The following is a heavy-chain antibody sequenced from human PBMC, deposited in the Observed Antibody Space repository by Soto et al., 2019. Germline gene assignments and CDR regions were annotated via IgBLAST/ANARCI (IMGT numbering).Heavy chain of an antibody. CDR3: ASKAAAGPYYFDY. V-gene: IGHV4-34*01. CDR1: GGSFSGYY. CDR2: INHSGST. Sequence: PSETLSLTCAVYGGSFSGYYWSWIRQPPGKGLEWIGEINHSGSTNYNPSLKSRVTISVDTSKNQFSLKLSSVTAADTAVYYCASKAAAGPYYFDYWGQGTLVTVS. J-gene: IGHJ4*02. D-gene: IGHD6-13*01.